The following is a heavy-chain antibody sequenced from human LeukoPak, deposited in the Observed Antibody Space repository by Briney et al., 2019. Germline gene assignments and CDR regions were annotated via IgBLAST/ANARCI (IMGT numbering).Heavy chain of an antibody. CDR1: VRPISRYY. D-gene: IGHD3-3*01. V-gene: IGHV4-4*07. CDR3: ARDLAGRTPFTISYAFDI. J-gene: IGHJ3*02. Sequence: SETLSLTRTVSVRPISRYYRSWVRQPAGKGLEWIGRIYTSGRTNYYTSVKSRVTMSVDTAKQRFSLKLSAVTAADTAVYYCARDLAGRTPFTISYAFDIWGQGTMGTVSS. CDR2: IYTSGRT.